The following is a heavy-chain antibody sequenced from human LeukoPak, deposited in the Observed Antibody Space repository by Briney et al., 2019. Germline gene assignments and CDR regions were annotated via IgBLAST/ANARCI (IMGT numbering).Heavy chain of an antibody. CDR2: IKGDGSER. CDR1: GFSFSTSW. CDR3: VRGSPVWAN. J-gene: IGHJ4*02. V-gene: IGHV3-7*01. D-gene: IGHD1-26*01. Sequence: GGSLRLSCAASGFSFSTSWMTWVRQAPGKGLEWVGNIKGDGSERVYGDSVKGRFTISRDNAKNSLYLEMDSLRAEDTAMYYCVRGSPVWANWGQGTLVTVSS.